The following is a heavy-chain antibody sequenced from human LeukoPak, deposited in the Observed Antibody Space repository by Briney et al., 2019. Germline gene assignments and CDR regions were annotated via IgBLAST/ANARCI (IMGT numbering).Heavy chain of an antibody. J-gene: IGHJ4*02. CDR2: MNPNSANT. D-gene: IGHD2-8*02. V-gene: IGHV1-8*01. CDR1: GYTFTTCD. CDR3: ARARLVRGPVTPLYYFDY. Sequence: ASVKVSCKASGYTFTTCDINWVRQATGQGLVWMGWMNPNSANTGYAQKFQGRVTITRTTSISTAYMELNSLRSDDTAVYYCARARLVRGPVTPLYYFDYWGQGVLVTVSS.